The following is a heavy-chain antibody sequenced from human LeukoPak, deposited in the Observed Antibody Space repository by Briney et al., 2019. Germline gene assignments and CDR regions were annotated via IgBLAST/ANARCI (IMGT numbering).Heavy chain of an antibody. CDR2: IYYSGST. CDR3: ARDSGPYYYGSGIQGMDV. CDR1: GGSISSSSYY. D-gene: IGHD3-10*01. J-gene: IGHJ6*03. Sequence: SETLSLTCTVSGGSISSSSYYWGWIRQPPGKGLEWIGSIYYSGSTYYNPSLKSRVTISVDTSKNQFSLKLSSVTAADTAVYYCARDSGPYYYGSGIQGMDVWGKGTTVTVSS. V-gene: IGHV4-39*07.